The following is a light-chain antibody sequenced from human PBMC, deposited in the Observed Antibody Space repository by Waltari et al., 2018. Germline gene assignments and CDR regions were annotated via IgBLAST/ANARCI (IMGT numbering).Light chain of an antibody. V-gene: IGLV3-21*02. CDR1: NIRFKA. CDR2: DDS. J-gene: IGLJ3*02. CDR3: QVWDTDSDHL. Sequence: YVLTQPPSVSMAPGQTARLPCGGDNIRFKAVHWYQQKTGQAPMLLLYDDSVRPSGIPERFSGSKSGDTATLTITRVEAGDEADYYCQVWDTDSDHLFGGGTKLTVL.